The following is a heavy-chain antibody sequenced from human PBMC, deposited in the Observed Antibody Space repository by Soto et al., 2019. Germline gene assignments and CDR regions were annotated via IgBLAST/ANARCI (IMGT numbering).Heavy chain of an antibody. CDR1: GGCMRNYV. V-gene: IGHV4-59*01. CDR2: IHYSGTT. CDR3: AAGEASRRNLPPNYIDF. J-gene: IGHJ4*02. Sequence: PSETLSLTCTVSGGCMRNYVWTWIRQPPGKGLEWIGYIHYSGTTSFFPSYNPSLRSRVTISEDTSKNQFSLKLLSATTADTPVYFCAAGEASRRNLPPNYIDFWGQGTLVTVSS. D-gene: IGHD6-13*01.